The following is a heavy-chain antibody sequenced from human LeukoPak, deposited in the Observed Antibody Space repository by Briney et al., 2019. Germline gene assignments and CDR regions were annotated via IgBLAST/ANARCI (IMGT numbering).Heavy chain of an antibody. D-gene: IGHD3-22*01. J-gene: IGHJ4*02. CDR1: GYSFTSYW. V-gene: IGHV5-10-1*04. CDR2: IDPSDSYT. CDR3: ARRHDNTGYFVY. Sequence: GESLKISCQGSGYSFTSYWISWVRQMAGKGLEWMGRIDPSDSYTNYSPSFQGQVTISADKSIRSAYLQWSSLKASDTAMYYCARRHDNTGYFVYWGQGTLVTVSS.